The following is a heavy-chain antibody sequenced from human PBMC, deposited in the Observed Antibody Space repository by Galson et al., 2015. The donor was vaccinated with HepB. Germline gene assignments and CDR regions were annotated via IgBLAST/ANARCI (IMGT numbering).Heavy chain of an antibody. V-gene: IGHV1-2*02. CDR3: ARGLHDYGDYGLHYFDY. D-gene: IGHD4-17*01. J-gene: IGHJ4*02. CDR1: GYTFTGYY. CDR2: INPNSGGT. Sequence: SVKVSCKASGYTFTGYYMHWVRQAPGQGLEWMGWINPNSGGTNYAQKFQGRVTMTRDTSISTAYMELSRLRSDDTAVYYCARGLHDYGDYGLHYFDYWGQGTLVTVSS.